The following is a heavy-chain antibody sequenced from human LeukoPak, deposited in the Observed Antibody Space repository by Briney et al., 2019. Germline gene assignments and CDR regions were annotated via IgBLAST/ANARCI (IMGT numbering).Heavy chain of an antibody. V-gene: IGHV1-18*04. CDR3: ARVRYGSGTYHESPSFDY. J-gene: IGHJ4*02. CDR2: IRVYNGNT. D-gene: IGHD3-10*01. Sequence: ASVKVSCKASGYTFPTYVITWVRQAPGQGLEWMGWIRVYNGNTNYAQRLQGRVTMTTDTSTSTAYMELRSLISDDTAFYYCARVRYGSGTYHESPSFDYWGQGTLVTVSS. CDR1: GYTFPTYV.